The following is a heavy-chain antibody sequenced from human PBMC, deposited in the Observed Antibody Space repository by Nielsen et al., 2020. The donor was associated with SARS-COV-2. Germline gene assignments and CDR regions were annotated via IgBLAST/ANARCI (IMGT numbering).Heavy chain of an antibody. CDR2: ISYDGSNK. J-gene: IGHJ4*02. D-gene: IGHD7-27*01. CDR1: GFRFSNYP. V-gene: IGHV3-30-3*01. CDR3: ARGNGWGSYFDY. Sequence: GGSLRLSCVASGFRFSNYPMHWVRQAPGKGLEWVAVISYDGSNKYYVDSVKGRFTISRDNSKNTLYLQINSLRAEDTAVYYCARGNGWGSYFDYWGQGTLVTVSS.